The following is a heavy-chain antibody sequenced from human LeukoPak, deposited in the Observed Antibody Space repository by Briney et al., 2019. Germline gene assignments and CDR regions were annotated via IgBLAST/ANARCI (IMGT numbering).Heavy chain of an antibody. CDR1: GYTFTSYD. J-gene: IGHJ4*02. V-gene: IGHV1-8*02. Sequence: GASVKVSCKASGYTFTSYDIKWVRQATGQGLEWMRWMNPNSGNTGYAQKFQGRVTMTRNTSISTAYMELSSLRSEDTAVYYCARGKIWYDILTGYYFDYWGQGPLVTVSS. CDR2: MNPNSGNT. D-gene: IGHD3-9*01. CDR3: ARGKIWYDILTGYYFDY.